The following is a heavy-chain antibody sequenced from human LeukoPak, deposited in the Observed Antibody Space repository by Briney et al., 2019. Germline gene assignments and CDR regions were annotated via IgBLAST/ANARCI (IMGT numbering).Heavy chain of an antibody. CDR2: ISGSGGST. CDR3: AKDTPLNYYDSSGYYGLGFDY. Sequence: PGGSLRLSCAVSGFTFSSYAMSWVRQAPGKGLEWVSAISGSGGSTYYADSVKGRFTISRDNSKNTLYLQMNSLRAEDTAVYYCAKDTPLNYYDSSGYYGLGFDYWGQGTLVTVSS. V-gene: IGHV3-23*01. J-gene: IGHJ4*02. D-gene: IGHD3-22*01. CDR1: GFTFSSYA.